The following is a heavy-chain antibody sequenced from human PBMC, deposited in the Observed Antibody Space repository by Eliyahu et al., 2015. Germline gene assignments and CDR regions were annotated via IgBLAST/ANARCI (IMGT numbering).Heavy chain of an antibody. CDR2: ILPYHRKT. Sequence: QVQLVQSGSEVKKPGASVKVSCKAFGYPFATYGISWVRQAPGQGPEWMGWILPYHRKTKYAQNFQGRVTMTTDTSTSTAFMELRGLTSDDTAVYYCARYYGDYVVYYFDYWGQGTLVTVSS. CDR1: GYPFATYG. V-gene: IGHV1-18*01. J-gene: IGHJ4*02. D-gene: IGHD4-17*01. CDR3: ARYYGDYVVYYFDY.